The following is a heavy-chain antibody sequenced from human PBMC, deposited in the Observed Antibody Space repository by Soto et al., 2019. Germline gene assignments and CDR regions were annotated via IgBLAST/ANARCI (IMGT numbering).Heavy chain of an antibody. D-gene: IGHD1-26*01. V-gene: IGHV3-30-3*01. Sequence: QVQLVESGGGVVQPGRSLRLSCAASGFTFSSYAMHWVRQAPGKGLEWVAVISYDGSNKYYADSVKGRFTISRDNSKNTLYLQMNSLRAEDTAVYYCARGLGSLPRIDLIGFDYWGQGTLVTVSS. CDR2: ISYDGSNK. J-gene: IGHJ4*02. CDR1: GFTFSSYA. CDR3: ARGLGSLPRIDLIGFDY.